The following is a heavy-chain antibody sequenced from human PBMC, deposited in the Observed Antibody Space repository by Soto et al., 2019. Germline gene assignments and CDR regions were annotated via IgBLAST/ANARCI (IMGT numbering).Heavy chain of an antibody. CDR1: GFSLSTSGVG. Sequence: GPTLVNPTQTLTLTCSFSGFSLSTSGVGVGWIRQSPGKALEWLALIYWSGDEHYRPSLKSRLSIIKDTSKNHVVLIMTDVDPVDTATYYCARGLATLPVFAFDIWGQGTMVTVSS. CDR2: IYWSGDE. D-gene: IGHD6-6*01. CDR3: ARGLATLPVFAFDI. J-gene: IGHJ3*02. V-gene: IGHV2-5*01.